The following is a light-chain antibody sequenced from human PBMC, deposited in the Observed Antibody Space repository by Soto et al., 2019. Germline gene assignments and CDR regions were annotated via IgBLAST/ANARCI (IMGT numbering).Light chain of an antibody. CDR1: SSDVGGYNY. V-gene: IGLV2-14*01. Sequence: QSALTQPASVSGSPGQSITISCTGTSSDVGGYNYVSWYQQHPGKAPKLMIYDVGILPSGVFNRFSGSKSGNSASLTICGLQAEDEADYYCAAYKDSTALYVFGTGTKVTVL. CDR2: DVG. J-gene: IGLJ1*01. CDR3: AAYKDSTALYV.